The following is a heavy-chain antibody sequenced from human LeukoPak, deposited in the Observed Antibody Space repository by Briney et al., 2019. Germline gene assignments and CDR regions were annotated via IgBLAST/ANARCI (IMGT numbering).Heavy chain of an antibody. CDR2: IRYDGSNK. V-gene: IGHV3-30*02. Sequence: GGSLRLSCAASGFTFSNYGMHWVRQAPGKGLEWVAFIRYDGSNKYYADSVKGRFTISRDNAKNSLYLQMNSLRAEDTAVYYCARDGSVCSGGSCYSSYYYMDVWGKGTTVTVSS. CDR3: ARDGSVCSGGSCYSSYYYMDV. J-gene: IGHJ6*03. D-gene: IGHD2-15*01. CDR1: GFTFSNYG.